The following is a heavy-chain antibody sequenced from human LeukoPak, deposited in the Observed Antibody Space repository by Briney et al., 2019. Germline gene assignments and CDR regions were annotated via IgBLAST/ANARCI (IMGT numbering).Heavy chain of an antibody. Sequence: PSETLSLTCAVYGGSFSGYYWSWIRQPPGKGLEWIGELNHSGSTNYNPSLKSRVTISVDTSKNQFSLKLSSVTAADTAVYYCARPLSYYYMDVWGKGTTVTVSS. CDR1: GGSFSGYY. CDR3: ARPLSYYYMDV. J-gene: IGHJ6*03. V-gene: IGHV4-34*01. CDR2: LNHSGST.